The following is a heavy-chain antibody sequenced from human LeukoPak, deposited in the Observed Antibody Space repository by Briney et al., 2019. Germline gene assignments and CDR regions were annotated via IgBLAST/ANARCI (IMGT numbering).Heavy chain of an antibody. J-gene: IGHJ3*02. D-gene: IGHD3-10*01. CDR3: ARELISSRAAFDT. CDR1: GVSLNDYL. Sequence: SETLSLTCAVYGVSLNDYLWSWIRQPPGQGLEWIGEVGHSGTTNYNPSLKSRVTISVDTSKNQFSLKLTSVTAADTAVYYCARELISSRAAFDTWGQGTVVTVSS. V-gene: IGHV4-34*01. CDR2: VGHSGTT.